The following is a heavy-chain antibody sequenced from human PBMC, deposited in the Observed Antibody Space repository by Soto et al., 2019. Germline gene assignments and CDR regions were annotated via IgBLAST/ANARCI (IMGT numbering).Heavy chain of an antibody. D-gene: IGHD3-10*01. CDR1: GYTFTDFH. J-gene: IGHJ4*02. V-gene: IGHV1-3*05. CDR2: INAGNGNT. Sequence: QVILVQSGAEEKRPGASVKVSCEASGYTFTDFHIHWVRQAPGQGLEWMGWINAGNGNTKYSQKFQDRVTVTRDTSANTAYMELSRLTSEDTAIYYCASGLMAGSAYWGQGTLVTVSS. CDR3: ASGLMAGSAY.